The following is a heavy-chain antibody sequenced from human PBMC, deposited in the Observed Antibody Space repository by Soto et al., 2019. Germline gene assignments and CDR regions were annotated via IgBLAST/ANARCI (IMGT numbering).Heavy chain of an antibody. D-gene: IGHD2-21*01. CDR1: GFTFSSYA. J-gene: IGHJ4*02. V-gene: IGHV3-23*01. Sequence: EVQMLESGGGVVQPGGSLRLSCAASGFTFSSYAMNWVRQSPGKGLEWVSGIVPGCGDTYYADSVRGRFTISRDNSRSTLSLQMSSLRAEDTAIYYWTKVMHSSYWGRGTLVTVA. CDR2: IVPGCGDT. CDR3: TKVMHSSY.